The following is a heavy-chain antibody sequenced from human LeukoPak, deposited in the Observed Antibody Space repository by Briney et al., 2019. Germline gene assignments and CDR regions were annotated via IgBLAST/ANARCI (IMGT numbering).Heavy chain of an antibody. V-gene: IGHV3-48*03. CDR2: ISTTGDRI. Sequence: GGSLRLSCAASGFTFSSYEMNWVRQAPGKGLEWISYISTTGDRIQYADSVKGRFTISRDNAKNSLYLQMNSLRAEDTAVYYCARDTKDYWGQGTLVTVSS. D-gene: IGHD2-8*01. J-gene: IGHJ4*02. CDR3: ARDTKDY. CDR1: GFTFSSYE.